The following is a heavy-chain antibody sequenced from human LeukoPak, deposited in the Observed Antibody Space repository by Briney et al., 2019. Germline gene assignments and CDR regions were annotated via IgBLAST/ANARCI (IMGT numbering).Heavy chain of an antibody. CDR2: IIPIFGTA. Sequence: SVKVSCKASGGTFSSYAISWVRQAPGQGLEWMGGIIPIFGTANYAQKFQGRVTITADKSPSTTYMELSSLRSEDTAVYYCAKSTAYRWGLPAANFDYWGQGTLVTVSS. D-gene: IGHD2-2*01. J-gene: IGHJ4*02. V-gene: IGHV1-69*06. CDR1: GGTFSSYA. CDR3: AKSTAYRWGLPAANFDY.